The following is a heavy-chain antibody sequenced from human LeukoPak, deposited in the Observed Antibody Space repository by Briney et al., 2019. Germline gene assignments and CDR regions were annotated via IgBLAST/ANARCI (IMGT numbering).Heavy chain of an antibody. CDR2: IWYDGSTK. J-gene: IGHJ4*02. CDR1: GFTFSSHG. Sequence: GRSLRLSCAASGFTFSSHGMHWVRQAPGKGLEWVAAIWYDGSTKYYADSVKGRFAISRDNSENTLWLQMNSLRAEDTAAYYCARWGPDRGVDYWGQGTQVTVSS. D-gene: IGHD3-16*01. CDR3: ARWGPDRGVDY. V-gene: IGHV3-33*01.